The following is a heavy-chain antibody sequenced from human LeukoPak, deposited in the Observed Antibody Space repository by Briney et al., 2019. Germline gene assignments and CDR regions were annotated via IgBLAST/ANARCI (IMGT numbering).Heavy chain of an antibody. J-gene: IGHJ6*02. CDR1: GYPFTGYY. CDR3: ARELNGARFYHYYGMDV. Sequence: ASVKVSCKASGYPFTGYYMHWVRQAPGQGLEWMGWINPNSGGTNYAQKFQGWVTMTRDTSISTAYMELSRLRSDDTAVYYCARELNGARFYHYYGMDVWGQGTTVTVSS. D-gene: IGHD2-8*01. CDR2: INPNSGGT. V-gene: IGHV1-2*04.